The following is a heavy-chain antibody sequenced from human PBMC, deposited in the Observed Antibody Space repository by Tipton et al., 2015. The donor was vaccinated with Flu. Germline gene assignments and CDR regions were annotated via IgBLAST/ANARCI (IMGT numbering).Heavy chain of an antibody. CDR1: GGSTSSSSYY. Sequence: TLSLTCTVSGGSTSSSSYYWGWIRQPPGKGLEWIGSIYYSGSTYYNPSLKSRVTISVDTSKNQFSLKLSSVTAADTAVYYCARRVAVAAHFDYWGQGTLVTVSS. CDR3: ARRVAVAAHFDY. V-gene: IGHV4-39*01. CDR2: IYYSGST. D-gene: IGHD6-19*01. J-gene: IGHJ4*02.